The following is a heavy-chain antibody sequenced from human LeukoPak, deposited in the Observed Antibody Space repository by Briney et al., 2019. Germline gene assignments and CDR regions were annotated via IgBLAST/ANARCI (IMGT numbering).Heavy chain of an antibody. CDR2: IIPIFGTT. D-gene: IGHD6-13*01. J-gene: IGHJ4*02. V-gene: IGHV1-69*06. Sequence: SVKVSCKASGGTFSSYSISWVRQAPGQGLEWMGGIIPIFGTTNYAQKFQGRVTITADKSTSTAYMELSSLRSEDTAAYYCAGDSNNWSRSFEYWGQGTLVAVSS. CDR3: AGDSNNWSRSFEY. CDR1: GGTFSSYS.